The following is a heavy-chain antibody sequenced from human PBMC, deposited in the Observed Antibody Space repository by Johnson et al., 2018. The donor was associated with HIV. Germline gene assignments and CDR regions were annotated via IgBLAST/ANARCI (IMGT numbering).Heavy chain of an antibody. V-gene: IGHV3-74*02. D-gene: IGHD6-19*01. Sequence: VQLVESGGGVVQPWRSLRLSCAASGFTFSSHWMHWVRQPPGKGLVWVSRINSDGSSTSYADSVKGRFTISRDNAKNTLYLQMNSLRVEDTAVYYCARAIDQGYSSGWSSDVYDIWGQGTMVTVSA. J-gene: IGHJ3*02. CDR3: ARAIDQGYSSGWSSDVYDI. CDR1: GFTFSSHW. CDR2: INSDGSST.